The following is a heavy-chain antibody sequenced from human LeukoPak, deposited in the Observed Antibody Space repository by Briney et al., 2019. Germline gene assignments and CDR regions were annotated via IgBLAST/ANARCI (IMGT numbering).Heavy chain of an antibody. J-gene: IGHJ3*02. D-gene: IGHD2-8*02. V-gene: IGHV3-7*01. CDR2: IKQDGSEQ. CDR1: GFTFSSHR. Sequence: GGSLRLSCVASGFTFSSHRMSWVRQAPGKGLEWVADIKQDGSEQYYVDSVRGRFTISRDNGKNSLYLQMNSLRVEDTAVYFCARDSTGWQADSFDIWGQGTMVTVSS. CDR3: ARDSTGWQADSFDI.